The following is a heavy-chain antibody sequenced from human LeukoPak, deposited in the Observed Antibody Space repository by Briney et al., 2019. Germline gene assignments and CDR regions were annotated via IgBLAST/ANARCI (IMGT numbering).Heavy chain of an antibody. CDR2: IYSGGTT. CDR3: ARSSERKYYFDY. CDR1: GFAFSSYA. V-gene: IGHV3-23*03. Sequence: GGSLRLSCAASGFAFSSYAMSWVRQAPGKGLEWVSLIYSGGTTYYADSVKGRFTISRDNSKNTLYLQMNSPRAEDTAVYYCARSSERKYYFDYWGQGTLVTVSS. J-gene: IGHJ4*02. D-gene: IGHD3-22*01.